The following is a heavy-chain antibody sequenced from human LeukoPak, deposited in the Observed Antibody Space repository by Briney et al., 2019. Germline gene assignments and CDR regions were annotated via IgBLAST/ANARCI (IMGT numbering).Heavy chain of an antibody. CDR3: AREQLWTYYFDY. J-gene: IGHJ4*02. Sequence: SETLSLTCAVYGGSFSGYYWSWIRQPPGKGLEWIGEINHSGSTNYNPSLKSRVTISVDTSRNQFSLKLSSVTAADTAVYYCAREQLWTYYFDYWGQGTLITVSS. D-gene: IGHD5-18*01. CDR1: GGSFSGYY. V-gene: IGHV4-34*01. CDR2: INHSGST.